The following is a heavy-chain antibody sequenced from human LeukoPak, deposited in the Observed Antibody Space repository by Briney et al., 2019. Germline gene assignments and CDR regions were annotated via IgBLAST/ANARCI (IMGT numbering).Heavy chain of an antibody. CDR1: GGSISSGSYY. CDR2: IYSSGST. D-gene: IGHD1-7*01. Sequence: SETLSLTCTVSGGSISSGSYYWSWIRQPAGKGLNWIGRIYSSGSTNHNPSLKSRVTISVDTSKNQFSLKLSSVPAADTAVYSCARGATLELRSWGQGTLVTVSS. J-gene: IGHJ5*02. V-gene: IGHV4-61*02. CDR3: ARGATLELRS.